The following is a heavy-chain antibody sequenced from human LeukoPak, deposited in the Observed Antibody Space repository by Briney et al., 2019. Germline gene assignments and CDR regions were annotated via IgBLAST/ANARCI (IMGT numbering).Heavy chain of an antibody. CDR3: AKVSYAAAAGEHDY. CDR1: GFTFSNYA. V-gene: IGHV3-30*04. Sequence: GGSLRLSCAASGFTFSNYALHWVRQAPGKGLEWVAVISYDGSNKYYADSVKGRFTISRDNSKNTLYLQMNSLRAEDTAVYYCAKVSYAAAAGEHDYWGQGTLVTVSS. J-gene: IGHJ4*02. D-gene: IGHD6-13*01. CDR2: ISYDGSNK.